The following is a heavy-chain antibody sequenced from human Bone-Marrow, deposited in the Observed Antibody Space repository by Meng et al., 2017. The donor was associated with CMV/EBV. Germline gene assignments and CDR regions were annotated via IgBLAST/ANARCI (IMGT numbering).Heavy chain of an antibody. CDR2: IKSKTDGGTT. V-gene: IGHV3-15*01. J-gene: IGHJ4*02. CDR1: GFTFSNAW. CDR3: TTDSLHYGGTPLAGDFDY. Sequence: GGSLRLSCAASGFTFSNAWMSWVRQAPGKGLEWVGRIKSKTDGGTTDYAAPVKGRFTISRDDSKNTLYLQMNSLKTEDTAVYYCTTDSLHYGGTPLAGDFDYWGQGTLVTVSS. D-gene: IGHD4-23*01.